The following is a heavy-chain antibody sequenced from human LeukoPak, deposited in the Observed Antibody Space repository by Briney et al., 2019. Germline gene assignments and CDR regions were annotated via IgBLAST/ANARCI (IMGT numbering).Heavy chain of an antibody. CDR1: GYSISSGYY. V-gene: IGHV4-38-2*02. J-gene: IGHJ4*02. Sequence: SETLSLTCTVSGYSISSGYYWGWIRQPPGKGLEWIGSIYHSGSTYYNPSLKSRVTISVDTSKNQFSLKLSSVTAADTAVYYCARVSYDYVWGSPTYYFDYWGQGTLVTVSS. CDR3: ARVSYDYVWGSPTYYFDY. D-gene: IGHD3-16*01. CDR2: IYHSGST.